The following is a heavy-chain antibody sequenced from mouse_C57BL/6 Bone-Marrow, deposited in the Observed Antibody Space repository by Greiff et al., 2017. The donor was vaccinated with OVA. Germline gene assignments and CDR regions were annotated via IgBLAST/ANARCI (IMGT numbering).Heavy chain of an antibody. CDR1: GFTFSSYG. CDR2: ISSGGSYT. D-gene: IGHD1-1*01. V-gene: IGHV5-6*01. Sequence: EVKLMESGGDLVKPGGSLKLSCAASGFTFSSYGMSWVRQTPDKRLEWVATISSGGSYTYYPDSVKGRFTISRDNAKNTLYLQMSSLESEDTAMYYCARNYGNAWFAYWGQGTLVTVSA. J-gene: IGHJ3*01. CDR3: ARNYGNAWFAY.